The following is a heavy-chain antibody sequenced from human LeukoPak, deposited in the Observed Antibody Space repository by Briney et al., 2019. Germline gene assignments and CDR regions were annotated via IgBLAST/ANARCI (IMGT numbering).Heavy chain of an antibody. V-gene: IGHV4-59*01. CDR3: ARGVRDVVVPAAIYYYYMDV. J-gene: IGHJ6*03. CDR2: IYYSGST. CDR1: GGSISSYY. D-gene: IGHD2-2*01. Sequence: SETLSLTCTVPGGSISSYYWSWIRQPPGKGLEWIGYIYYSGSTNYNPSLKSRVTISVDTSKNQFPLKLSSVTAADTAVYYCARGVRDVVVPAAIYYYYMDVWGKGTTVTVSS.